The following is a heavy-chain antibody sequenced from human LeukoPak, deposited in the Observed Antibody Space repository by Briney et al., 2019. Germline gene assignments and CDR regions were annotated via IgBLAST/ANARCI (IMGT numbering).Heavy chain of an antibody. CDR1: GGSISSSTYY. D-gene: IGHD3-9*01. V-gene: IGHV4-39*07. J-gene: IGHJ5*02. CDR3: ARDERYFETGDWFDP. Sequence: PSETLSLTCTVSGGSISSSTYYWGWIRQPPGKGLEWIGSIYYSGSTYYNPSLKSRVTMSVDTSKNQFSLKLSSVTAADTAVYYCARDERYFETGDWFDPWGQGTLVTVSS. CDR2: IYYSGST.